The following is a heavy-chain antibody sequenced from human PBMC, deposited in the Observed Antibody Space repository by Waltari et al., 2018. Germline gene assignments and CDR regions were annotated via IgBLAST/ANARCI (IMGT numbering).Heavy chain of an antibody. Sequence: QVQLQESGPGLVKPSEPLSLTCTVSGCSLSSHYWSWIRQPPGKGLEWIGYIYYSGSTNYNPSLKSRVTISVDTSKNQFSLKLSSVTAADTAVYYCARESVAGRDYWGQGTLVTVSS. CDR2: IYYSGST. CDR1: GCSLSSHY. J-gene: IGHJ4*02. D-gene: IGHD6-19*01. V-gene: IGHV4-59*11. CDR3: ARESVAGRDY.